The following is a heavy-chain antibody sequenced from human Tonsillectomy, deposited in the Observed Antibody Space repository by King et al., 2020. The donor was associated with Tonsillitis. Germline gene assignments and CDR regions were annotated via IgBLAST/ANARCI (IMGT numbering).Heavy chain of an antibody. V-gene: IGHV4-34*01. CDR2: INHSGTT. D-gene: IGHD5-12*01. J-gene: IGHJ4*02. CDR1: GGSFSGYY. CDR3: ARGGDIYFDY. Sequence: VQLQQWGAGLLKPSETLSLTCAVYGGSFSGYYRSWIRQPPGKGLEWIGEINHSGTTNYNPSLKSRVTISVDTSKNQFSLKLSSVTAADTAVYYCARGGDIYFDYWGQGTLVTVSS.